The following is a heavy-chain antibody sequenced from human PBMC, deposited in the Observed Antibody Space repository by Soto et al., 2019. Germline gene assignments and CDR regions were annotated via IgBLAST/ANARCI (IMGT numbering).Heavy chain of an antibody. J-gene: IGHJ5*02. Sequence: SETLSLTCAVSGGSISSGGYSWSWIRQPPGKGLEWIGYIYHSGSTYYNPSLKSRVTISVDRSKNQFSLKLSSVTAADTAVYYCARDHRLTTGWFDPWGQGTLVTVSS. CDR1: GGSISSGGYS. CDR3: ARDHRLTTGWFDP. CDR2: IYHSGST. D-gene: IGHD4-17*01. V-gene: IGHV4-30-2*01.